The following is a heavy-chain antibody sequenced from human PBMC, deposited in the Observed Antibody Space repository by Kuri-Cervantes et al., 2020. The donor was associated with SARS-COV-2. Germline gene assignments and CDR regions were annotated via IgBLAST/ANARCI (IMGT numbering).Heavy chain of an antibody. V-gene: IGHV4-59*01. D-gene: IGHD6-19*01. CDR1: GGSISSYY. CDR3: ARSGWYSMGVTYYHLDV. J-gene: IGHJ6*03. CDR2: IYYSGST. Sequence: SETLSLTCTVSGGSISSYYWSWIRQPPGKGLEWIGYIYYSGSTNYNPSLKSRITISVDTSKNQFSLNLTFMTAADTAVYFCARSGWYSMGVTYYHLDVWGKGTTVTVSS.